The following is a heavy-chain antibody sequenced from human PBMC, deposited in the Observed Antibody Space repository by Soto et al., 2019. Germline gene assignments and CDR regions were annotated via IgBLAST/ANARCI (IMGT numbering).Heavy chain of an antibody. V-gene: IGHV1-69*01. CDR1: GCTFSSYA. CDR2: INPIFGTA. Sequence: QVQLVQSGAEVKKPGSSVKVSCKASGCTFSSYAISWVRQAPGQGLEWMGGINPIFGTANYAQKFQGRVTITADEPTTTAYMELSSLRSEDTAVYYYARVTSHYYYYYGMDVWGQGTTVTVSS. CDR3: ARVTSHYYYYYGMDV. J-gene: IGHJ6*02. D-gene: IGHD4-4*01.